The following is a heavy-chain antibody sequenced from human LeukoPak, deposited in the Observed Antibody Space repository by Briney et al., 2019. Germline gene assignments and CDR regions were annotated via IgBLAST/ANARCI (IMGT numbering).Heavy chain of an antibody. J-gene: IGHJ4*02. Sequence: GGSLRLSCAASGFTFSSYAMNWVRQAPGKGLEWVSGISGSAGSTYYADSVKGRFTISRDNSKNTLSLQMNSLRAEDTAVYYCAKPTSGWYDFDYWGRGTLVTVSS. CDR3: AKPTSGWYDFDY. V-gene: IGHV3-23*01. CDR2: ISGSAGST. D-gene: IGHD6-19*01. CDR1: GFTFSSYA.